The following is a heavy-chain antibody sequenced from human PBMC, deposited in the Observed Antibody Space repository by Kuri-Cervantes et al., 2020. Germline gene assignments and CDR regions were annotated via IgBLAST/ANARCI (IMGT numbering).Heavy chain of an antibody. CDR3: TRDAFGESGFDY. CDR2: IYYSGST. J-gene: IGHJ4*02. CDR1: GGSTSSGGYY. V-gene: IGHV4-31*03. D-gene: IGHD3-10*01. Sequence: SETLSLTGTVSGGSTSSGGYYWSWIRQHPGKGREWIGYIYYSGSTYYNPSLKSRVTISVDTSKNQFSLTLGSVTAADTAVSYCTRDAFGESGFDYWGQGTLVTVSS.